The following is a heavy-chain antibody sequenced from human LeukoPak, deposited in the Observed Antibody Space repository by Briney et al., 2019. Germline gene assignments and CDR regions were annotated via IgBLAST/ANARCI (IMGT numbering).Heavy chain of an antibody. D-gene: IGHD2-15*01. V-gene: IGHV4-59*11. CDR3: GRDALVGYFSYYYMDV. CDR2: ISNSGST. CDR1: GGSISSHY. Sequence: SETLSLTCTVSGGSISSHYWTWIRQSPVKGLEWIGDISNSGSTSYNPSLKSRVTISIDTSKNQYSLKLSSVTAADTAVYYCGRDALVGYFSYYYMDVWGKGTTVTVSS. J-gene: IGHJ6*03.